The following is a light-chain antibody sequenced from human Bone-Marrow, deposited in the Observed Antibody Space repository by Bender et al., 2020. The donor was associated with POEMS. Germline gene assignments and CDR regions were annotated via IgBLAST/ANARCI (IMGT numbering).Light chain of an antibody. Sequence: QPVVTQESSLTVSPGGTVTVTCGSRAGDVTSGHWPYWVQQKPGQAPRTLIYDTNKRHSWTPARFSGSLLGGKAALTLSGAQPEDEAEYYCLLSYDNAYFVFGGATKLTVL. CDR1: AGDVTSGHW. J-gene: IGLJ2*01. CDR3: LLSYDNAYFV. CDR2: DTN. V-gene: IGLV7-46*01.